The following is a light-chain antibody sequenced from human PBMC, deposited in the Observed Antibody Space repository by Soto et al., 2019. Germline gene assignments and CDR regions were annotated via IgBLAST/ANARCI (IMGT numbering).Light chain of an antibody. CDR1: ETVATN. J-gene: IGKJ1*01. CDR3: QQYFVWPPIT. V-gene: IGKV3-15*01. Sequence: VMTQSPATLSVSPGERATLSCCASETVATNLAWYQQKPGQAPRLLISGASTRAAGISDRFRGSGSGTEFTLTIRSLRSEDSASYYCQQYFVWPPITLGRGTKVDI. CDR2: GAS.